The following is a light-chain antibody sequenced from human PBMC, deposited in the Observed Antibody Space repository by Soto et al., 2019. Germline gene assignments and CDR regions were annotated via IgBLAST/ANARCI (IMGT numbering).Light chain of an antibody. CDR2: GAS. CDR1: QSVSSSY. V-gene: IGKV3-20*01. CDR3: HQYGSSPLT. Sequence: EIVLTQSPGTLSLSPGERATLSCRASQSVSSSYLAWYQQKPGQAPRLLICGASSRATGIPDRFSGSGSGTDFTLTISRLEPEDFAVYYCHQYGSSPLTFGQGTKVEIK. J-gene: IGKJ1*01.